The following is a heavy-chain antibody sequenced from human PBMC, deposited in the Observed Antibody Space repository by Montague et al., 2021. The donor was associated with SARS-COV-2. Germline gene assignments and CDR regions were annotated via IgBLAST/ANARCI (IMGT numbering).Heavy chain of an antibody. J-gene: IGHJ4*02. Sequence: SETLSLTCSVSGNSVNSNYWSWVRQPPGKGLEWLGYIFYSGSTYNPSLNSRVTMSLDTSKNHFSLNLISVTAADTAVYYCANASRGYGGDFDSWGQGTLVIVFS. CDR2: IFYSGST. D-gene: IGHD4-23*01. CDR3: ANASRGYGGDFDS. CDR1: GNSVNSNY. V-gene: IGHV4-59*02.